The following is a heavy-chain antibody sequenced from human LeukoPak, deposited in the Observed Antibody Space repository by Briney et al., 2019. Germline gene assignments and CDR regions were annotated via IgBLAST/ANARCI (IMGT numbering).Heavy chain of an antibody. CDR2: ISAYNGNT. D-gene: IGHD3-10*01. Sequence: ASVKVSCKASGYTFTSYGISWARQTPGQGLEWMGWISAYNGNTNYAQKLQGRVTMTTDTSTSTAYMELRSLRSDDTAVYYCARALLWFGEYYFDYWGQGNLVTVSS. J-gene: IGHJ4*02. CDR1: GYTFTSYG. V-gene: IGHV1-18*04. CDR3: ARALLWFGEYYFDY.